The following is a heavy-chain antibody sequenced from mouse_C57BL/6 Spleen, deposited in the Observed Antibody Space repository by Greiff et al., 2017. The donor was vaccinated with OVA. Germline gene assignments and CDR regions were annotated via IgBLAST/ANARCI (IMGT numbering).Heavy chain of an antibody. V-gene: IGHV1-64*01. CDR3: AKNYGSSLFFDY. Sequence: QVHVKQPGAELVKPGASVKLSCKASGYTFTSYWMHWVKQRPGQGLEWIGMIHPNSGSTNYNEKFKSKATLTVDKSSSTAYMQLSSLTSEDSAVYYCAKNYGSSLFFDYWGQGTTLTVSS. J-gene: IGHJ2*01. CDR1: GYTFTSYW. D-gene: IGHD1-1*01. CDR2: IHPNSGST.